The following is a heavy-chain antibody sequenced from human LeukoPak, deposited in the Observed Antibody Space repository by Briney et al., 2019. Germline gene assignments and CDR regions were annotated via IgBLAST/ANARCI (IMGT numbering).Heavy chain of an antibody. J-gene: IGHJ6*02. CDR3: ARDRVTYYDFWSGYSQGDFYYGMDV. V-gene: IGHV3-23*01. Sequence: GGSLRLSCAASGFTLSSYAMTWVRQAPGRGLEWVSSVDGGGGGTYYADSVKGRFTISRDNAKNSLYLQMNSLRAEDTAVYYCARDRVTYYDFWSGYSQGDFYYGMDVWGQGTTVTVSS. CDR1: GFTLSSYA. CDR2: VDGGGGGT. D-gene: IGHD3-3*01.